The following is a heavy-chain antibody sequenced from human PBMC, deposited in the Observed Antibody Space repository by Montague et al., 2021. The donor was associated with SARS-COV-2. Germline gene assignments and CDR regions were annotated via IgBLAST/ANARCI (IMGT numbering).Heavy chain of an antibody. J-gene: IGHJ1*01. Sequence: SETLSLTCTVSGGSISSSYYWSWIRQPPGKGLEWIGYIYYSGSTNYNPSLKSRVTKSVDTSKNQFSLNLSSVTAADTAVYYCARHVSGGLTHFHRWGQGSLVTVSS. V-gene: IGHV4-59*08. CDR2: IYYSGST. D-gene: IGHD3-9*01. CDR3: ARHVSGGLTHFHR. CDR1: GGSISSSYY.